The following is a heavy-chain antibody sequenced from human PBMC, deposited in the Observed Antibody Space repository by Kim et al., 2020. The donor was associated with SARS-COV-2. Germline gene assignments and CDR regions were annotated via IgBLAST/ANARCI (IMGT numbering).Heavy chain of an antibody. D-gene: IGHD3-3*01. V-gene: IGHV4-31*03. CDR3: ARESGDFWSTGALDY. CDR1: GGSISSGGYY. Sequence: SETLSLTCTVSGGSISSGGYYWSWIRQHPGKGLEWIGYIYYSGSTYYNPSLKSRVTISVDTSKNQFSLKLSSVTAADTAVYYCARESGDFWSTGALDYWGQGTLVTVSS. J-gene: IGHJ4*02. CDR2: IYYSGST.